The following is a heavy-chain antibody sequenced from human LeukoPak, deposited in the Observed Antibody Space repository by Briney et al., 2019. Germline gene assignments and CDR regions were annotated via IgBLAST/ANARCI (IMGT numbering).Heavy chain of an antibody. D-gene: IGHD3-10*01. CDR1: GYTFTGYY. CDR3: ARDNGYGSGSYYVRFYGMDV. J-gene: IGHJ6*02. V-gene: IGHV1-2*02. CDR2: INPNSGGT. Sequence: ASVKVSCKASGYTFTGYYVHWVRQAPGQGLEWMGWINPNSGGTNYAQKFQGRGTMTRDTSISTAYMELSRLRSDDTAVYYCARDNGYGSGSYYVRFYGMDVWGQGTTVTVSS.